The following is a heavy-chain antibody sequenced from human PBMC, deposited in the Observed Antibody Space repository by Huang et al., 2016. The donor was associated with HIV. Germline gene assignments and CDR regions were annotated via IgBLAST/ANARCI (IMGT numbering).Heavy chain of an antibody. CDR1: GFTFSTYA. D-gene: IGHD3-3*01. Sequence: QVQLVQSGGGVVQTGRSLRLSCAASGFTFSTYAMHWVRQAPGKGVEWVAFISYDGIIKYYADSVKGRFTISRDNYKNALYLQINSLRPEDTAVYYCATEYYDFWSGYYPVGYWGQGTLVTVSS. CDR2: ISYDGIIK. J-gene: IGHJ4*02. V-gene: IGHV3-30-3*01. CDR3: ATEYYDFWSGYYPVGY.